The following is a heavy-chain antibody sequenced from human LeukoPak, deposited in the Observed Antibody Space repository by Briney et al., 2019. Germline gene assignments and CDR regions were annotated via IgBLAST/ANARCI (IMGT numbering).Heavy chain of an antibody. V-gene: IGHV3-74*01. Sequence: GGSLRLSCAASGFTFSSYWMYWVRQAPGMGLVFVSRINSDGSTTNYADSVKGRFTISRDNAKNTLYLQMNSLRDEDTAVYYCASELVVGYWGLGTLVTVSS. D-gene: IGHD1-26*01. CDR1: GFTFSSYW. J-gene: IGHJ4*02. CDR3: ASELVVGY. CDR2: INSDGSTT.